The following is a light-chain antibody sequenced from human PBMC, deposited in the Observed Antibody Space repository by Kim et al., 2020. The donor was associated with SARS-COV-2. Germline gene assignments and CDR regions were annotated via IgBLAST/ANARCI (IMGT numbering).Light chain of an antibody. CDR2: DVS. V-gene: IGKV3-11*01. CDR1: QSVSSY. J-gene: IGKJ4*01. CDR3: QQRVSWPPT. Sequence: EIVLTQSPATLSLSPGERATLSCRASQSVSSYLAWYQQRPGQAPRLLIYDVSNRAPGIPARFSGGGSGTDFTLTISSLEPEDFAVYYCQQRVSWPPTFGGGTKVDIK.